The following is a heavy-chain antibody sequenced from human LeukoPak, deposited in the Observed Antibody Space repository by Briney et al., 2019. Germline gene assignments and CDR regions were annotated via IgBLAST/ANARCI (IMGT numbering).Heavy chain of an antibody. CDR3: ARVSMLFSYYYYMDV. D-gene: IGHD3-10*02. V-gene: IGHV3-20*04. CDR2: INWNGGST. Sequence: GGSLRLSCAASGFTFDDYGMSWVRQAPGKGLEWVSGINWNGGSTGYADSVKGRFTISRDNAKNSLYLQMNSLRAEDTAVYYCARVSMLFSYYYYMDVWGKGTTVTVSS. CDR1: GFTFDDYG. J-gene: IGHJ6*03.